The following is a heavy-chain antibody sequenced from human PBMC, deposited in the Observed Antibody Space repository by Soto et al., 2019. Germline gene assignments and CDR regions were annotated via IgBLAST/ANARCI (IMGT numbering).Heavy chain of an antibody. D-gene: IGHD3-16*01. CDR1: SASFSKYY. Sequence: SETLALTCTVSSASFSKYYWSWIRQPPGKGLEWIGYIYFNGNTNYNPSLKRRVTISIDTSKKQISLNLTSVTDADTAVYYCASVTFVGVVLAHWGQGTLVTVSS. CDR3: ASVTFVGVVLAH. CDR2: IYFNGNT. J-gene: IGHJ4*02. V-gene: IGHV4-59*01.